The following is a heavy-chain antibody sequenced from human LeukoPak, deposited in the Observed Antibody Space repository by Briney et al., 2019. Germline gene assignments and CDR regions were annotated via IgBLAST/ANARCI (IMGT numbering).Heavy chain of an antibody. Sequence: GGSLRLSCAASGFTFSSYGMHWVRQAPGKGLEWVAFIRYDGSNKYYADSVKGRFTISRDNSKNTLYLQMNSLRAEDTAVYYCAIGEGYYYDSSLDYWGQGTLVTVSS. J-gene: IGHJ4*02. CDR3: AIGEGYYYDSSLDY. D-gene: IGHD3-22*01. CDR2: IRYDGSNK. CDR1: GFTFSSYG. V-gene: IGHV3-30*02.